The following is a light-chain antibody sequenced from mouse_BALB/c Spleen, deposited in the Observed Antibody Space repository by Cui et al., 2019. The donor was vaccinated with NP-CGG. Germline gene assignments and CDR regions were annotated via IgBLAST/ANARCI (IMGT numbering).Light chain of an antibody. CDR2: GTN. J-gene: IGLJ1*01. V-gene: IGLV1*01. CDR3: ALWYSNHWV. Sequence: QAVVTQESALTTSPGETVTLTCRPSIGTVTTSNYANWVQEKPDHLFTGLIGGTNNRAPGVPARFSGSLIGDKAALTIIGAQTEDEAIYFCALWYSNHWVFGGGTKLTVL. CDR1: IGTVTTSNY.